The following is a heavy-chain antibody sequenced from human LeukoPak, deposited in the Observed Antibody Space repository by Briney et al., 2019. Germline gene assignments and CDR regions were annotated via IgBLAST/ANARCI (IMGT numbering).Heavy chain of an antibody. V-gene: IGHV1-8*03. D-gene: IGHD3-3*01. CDR3: ARIGASYDFWAGFYRYYMDV. CDR2: VNPKSGDT. Sequence: ASVKVSCTPSGLTFTSYDINWVRQATGQGLEWMGRVNPKSGDTGYAQKFQGRVTITSNTSISTAYMELSSLRSEDTAVYYCARIGASYDFWAGFYRYYMDVWGKGTTVTVSS. CDR1: GLTFTSYD. J-gene: IGHJ6*03.